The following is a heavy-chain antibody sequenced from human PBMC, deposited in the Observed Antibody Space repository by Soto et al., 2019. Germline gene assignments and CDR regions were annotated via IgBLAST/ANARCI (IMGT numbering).Heavy chain of an antibody. CDR2: ISGSGGST. J-gene: IGHJ4*02. D-gene: IGHD3-22*01. Sequence: GGSLRLSSAASGFSFSSYAMSWVRQAPGKGLEWVSAISGSGGSTYYADSVKGRFTISRDNSKNTLYLQMNTVSAADTAVYYCARGRETRNYDSSGYLNDYWGQGTLVTVSS. CDR3: ARGRETRNYDSSGYLNDY. CDR1: GFSFSSYA. V-gene: IGHV3-23*01.